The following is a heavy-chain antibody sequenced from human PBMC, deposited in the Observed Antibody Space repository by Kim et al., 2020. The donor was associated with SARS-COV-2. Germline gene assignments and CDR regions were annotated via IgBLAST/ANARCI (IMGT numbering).Heavy chain of an antibody. J-gene: IGHJ4*02. V-gene: IGHV3-23*01. CDR3: AKRLQVPFSVNYFDS. D-gene: IGHD2-2*01. Sequence: GGSLRLSCAASGFTFTTYGMHWVRQAPGKGLEWVSFIISGGGGTNYADPVKGRFTISRDNSKNTLYLQMNNLRADDTAVYYCAKRLQVPFSVNYFDSWGQGTLVTVSS. CDR1: GFTFTTYG. CDR2: IISGGGGT.